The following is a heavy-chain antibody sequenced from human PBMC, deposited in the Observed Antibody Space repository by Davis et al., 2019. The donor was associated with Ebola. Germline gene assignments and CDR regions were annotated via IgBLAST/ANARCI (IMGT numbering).Heavy chain of an antibody. Sequence: ASVKVSCKASGYTFTGYYMHWVRQAPGQGLEWMGWINPNSGGTNYAQKFQGRVTMTRDTSTSTVYMELSSLRSEDTAVYYCARDPLAVAGRSLDYWGQGTLVTVSS. CDR2: INPNSGGT. CDR1: GYTFTGYY. J-gene: IGHJ4*02. V-gene: IGHV1-2*02. CDR3: ARDPLAVAGRSLDY. D-gene: IGHD6-19*01.